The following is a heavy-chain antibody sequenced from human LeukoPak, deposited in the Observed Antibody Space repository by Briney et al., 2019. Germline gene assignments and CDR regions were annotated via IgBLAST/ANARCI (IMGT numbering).Heavy chain of an antibody. CDR1: GGSFSGYY. D-gene: IGHD3-10*01. Sequence: SETLSLTCAVYGGSFSGYYWSWIRQPPGKGLEWIGEINHSGSTNYNPSLKSRVTISVDTSNNQFSLKLSSVTAADTAVYYCARGRLLWFGELAYWGQGTLVTVSS. CDR2: INHSGST. J-gene: IGHJ4*02. V-gene: IGHV4-34*01. CDR3: ARGRLLWFGELAY.